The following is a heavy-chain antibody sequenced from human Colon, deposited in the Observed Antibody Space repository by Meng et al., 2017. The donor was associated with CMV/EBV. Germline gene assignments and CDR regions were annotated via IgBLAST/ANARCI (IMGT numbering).Heavy chain of an antibody. CDR3: AHSGMLLWFGELLGGFDY. V-gene: IGHV2-5*01. Sequence: FSLCTSGVGVGCIRQPPGKDLEWLALNYWNDDQRYSTSLKSRLTITKDTSKTQVVLTMTNMDPVDTATYYCAHSGMLLWFGELLGGFDYWGQGTLVTVS. J-gene: IGHJ4*02. D-gene: IGHD3-10*01. CDR1: FSLCTSGVG. CDR2: NYWNDDQ.